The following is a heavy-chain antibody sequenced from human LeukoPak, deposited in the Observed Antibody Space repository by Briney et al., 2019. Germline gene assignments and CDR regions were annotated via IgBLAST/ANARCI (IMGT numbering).Heavy chain of an antibody. V-gene: IGHV3-74*01. CDR2: INSDGSST. Sequence: PTGGSLRLSCAASGFTFSSYWMHWVRQAPGKGLVWVSCINSDGSSTRYADSVKGRFTISRENAKNTLYLQMISLRAEDTAVYYCARGPNESGGYPLNYWGQGTLVTVSS. D-gene: IGHD3-22*01. J-gene: IGHJ4*02. CDR3: ARGPNESGGYPLNY. CDR1: GFTFSSYW.